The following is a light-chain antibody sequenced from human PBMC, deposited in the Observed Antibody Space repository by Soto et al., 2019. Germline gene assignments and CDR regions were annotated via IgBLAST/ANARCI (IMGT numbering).Light chain of an antibody. CDR1: STDVGNYNY. J-gene: IGLJ1*01. Sequence: QSVLTQPASVSGSPGQSIAISCTGTSTDVGNYNYVSWYQQHPGRAPQLMIYDVSNRPSGASDRFSGSKSGNTASLTISGLQPEDEADYYCNSYTTSSTYVFGTGTKVTVL. CDR2: DVS. CDR3: NSYTTSSTYV. V-gene: IGLV2-14*03.